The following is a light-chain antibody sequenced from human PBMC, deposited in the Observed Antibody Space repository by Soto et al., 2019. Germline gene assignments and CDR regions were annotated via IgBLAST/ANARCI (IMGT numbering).Light chain of an antibody. CDR2: LEGSGTY. CDR3: DTWDINTRV. J-gene: IGLJ3*02. CDR1: SGRGSNS. Sequence: QLVLTQSSSASASLGSSVKLTCTLSSGRGSNSIAWHQQQPGKAPRFLMRLEGSGTYNKGSGVPDRFSGSGSGADRYLTISNLQSEDEADYYCDTWDINTRVFGGGTKLTVL. V-gene: IGLV4-60*03.